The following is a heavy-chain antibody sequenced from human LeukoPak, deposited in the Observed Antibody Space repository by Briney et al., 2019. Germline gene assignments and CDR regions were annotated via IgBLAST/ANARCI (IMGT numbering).Heavy chain of an antibody. D-gene: IGHD3-3*01. CDR1: GYTLTSSH. Sequence: GASVKVSCKASGYTLTSSHAHWVRQAPGQGLEWMGGIIPIFGTANYAQKFQGRVTITADESTSTAYMELSSLRSEDTAVYYCAREYYDXWSGXXYYXGMDVWGQGTTVTVSS. V-gene: IGHV1-69*13. CDR2: IIPIFGTA. CDR3: AREYYDXWSGXXYYXGMDV. J-gene: IGHJ6*02.